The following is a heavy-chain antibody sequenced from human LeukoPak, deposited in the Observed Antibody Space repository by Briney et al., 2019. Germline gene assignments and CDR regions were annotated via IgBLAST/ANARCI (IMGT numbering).Heavy chain of an antibody. CDR2: MYYSGGT. V-gene: IGHV4-39*07. Sequence: SETLSLTCAVSGGSISNSYYYWGWIRQPPGKGLEWIGSMYYSGGTYYNPSLKSRVTISADTSKNQFSLKLTSVTAADTAVFYCARGDVAGTTLDYWGQGTLVTVSS. CDR1: GGSISNSYYY. D-gene: IGHD6-19*01. J-gene: IGHJ4*02. CDR3: ARGDVAGTTLDY.